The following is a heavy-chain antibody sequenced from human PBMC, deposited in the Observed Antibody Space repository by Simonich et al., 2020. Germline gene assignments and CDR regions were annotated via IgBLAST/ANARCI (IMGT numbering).Heavy chain of an antibody. CDR2: ISRSGSTI. D-gene: IGHD4-17*01. CDR3: ARHYYGDYYFDY. V-gene: IGHV3-48*03. J-gene: IGHJ4*02. CDR1: GLNFSSYE. Sequence: EVQLVESGGGFVQPGGSLRLSCAASGLNFSSYEMNWVRQAPGKVRAWVSYISRSGSTIDYADSVKGLFTISRDNAKNSLYLQMNSLRAEDTAVYYCARHYYGDYYFDYWGQGTLVTVSS.